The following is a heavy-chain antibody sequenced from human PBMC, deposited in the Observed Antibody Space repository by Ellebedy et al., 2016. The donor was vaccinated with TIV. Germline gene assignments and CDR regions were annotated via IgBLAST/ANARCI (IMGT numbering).Heavy chain of an antibody. CDR3: ARSDILISPYDY. CDR1: GYTFTSYD. D-gene: IGHD3-9*01. Sequence: ASVKVSCXASGYTFTSYDINWVRQATGQRLEWMGWINAGNGNTKYSQKFQGRVTITRDTSASTAYMELSSLRSEDTAVYYCARSDILISPYDYWGQGTLVTVSS. J-gene: IGHJ4*02. V-gene: IGHV1-3*01. CDR2: INAGNGNT.